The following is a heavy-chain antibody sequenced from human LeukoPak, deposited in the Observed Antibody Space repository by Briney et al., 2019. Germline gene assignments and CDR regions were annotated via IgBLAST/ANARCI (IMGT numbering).Heavy chain of an antibody. V-gene: IGHV1-8*02. J-gene: IGHJ4*02. Sequence: ASVKVSCKASGYTFTGYYMHWVRQAPGQGLEWMGWMNPNSGNTGYAQKFQGRVTMTRNTSISTAYMELSSLRSEDTAVYYCARSVDRYSSSWRTWGQGTLATVSS. D-gene: IGHD6-13*01. CDR1: GYTFTGYY. CDR2: MNPNSGNT. CDR3: ARSVDRYSSSWRT.